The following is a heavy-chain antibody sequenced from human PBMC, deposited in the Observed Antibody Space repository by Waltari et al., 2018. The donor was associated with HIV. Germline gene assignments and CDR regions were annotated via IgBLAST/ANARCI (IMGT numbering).Heavy chain of an antibody. J-gene: IGHJ4*02. D-gene: IGHD6-19*01. CDR3: VREGRSSTAWYYFDF. CDR1: GDTFSSYG. Sequence: QVQLVQSGAEVKKPGSSVKVSCKASGDTFSSYGINWVRQAPGQGLEWIGGIIPSLGTPIYAQMFQDRVTITADESTTTAYMDLRSLRSEDTAVYYCVREGRSSTAWYYFDFWGQGTLVTVSS. CDR2: IIPSLGTP. V-gene: IGHV1-69*11.